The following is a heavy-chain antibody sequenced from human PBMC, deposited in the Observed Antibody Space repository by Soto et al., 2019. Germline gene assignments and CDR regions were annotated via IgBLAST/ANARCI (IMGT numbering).Heavy chain of an antibody. Sequence: GSLRLSCAASGFTFSSSAMSWVRQAPGKGLEWVSGISASGGSTYYADSLKGRFTISRDNSRNTPYLQMNSLMAVDTAVYYCAKGGLAIWFEDLSPPTGLDTWGQGALVTVSS. J-gene: IGHJ5*02. CDR1: GFTFSSSA. CDR2: ISASGGST. V-gene: IGHV3-23*01. D-gene: IGHD3-10*01. CDR3: AKGGLAIWFEDLSPPTGLDT.